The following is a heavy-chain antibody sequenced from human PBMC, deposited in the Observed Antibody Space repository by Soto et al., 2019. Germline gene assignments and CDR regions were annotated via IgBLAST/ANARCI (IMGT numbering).Heavy chain of an antibody. V-gene: IGHV1-18*04. Sequence: QVQLVQSGPEVKKPGASVRVSCMTSGYAFTSYGVNWVRQAPGQGLEWMGWIAPHSGRTTYLPKFQGRVTITADAATNTAYMELGSLSSDDTGIYFCARAATGSDPSAYWGQGTVVTVSS. CDR3: ARAATGSDPSAY. CDR2: IAPHSGRT. D-gene: IGHD3-16*01. J-gene: IGHJ4*02. CDR1: GYAFTSYG.